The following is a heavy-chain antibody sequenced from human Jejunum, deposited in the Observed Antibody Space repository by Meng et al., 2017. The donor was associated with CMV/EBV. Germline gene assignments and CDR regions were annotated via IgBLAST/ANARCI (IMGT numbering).Heavy chain of an antibody. Sequence: CRISGGPFSRYYINWVRQAPGKGLEWMGMILPRFGTTKYAQRFQGRATLISDESTTTAYLELNSLTSDDTAVYYCAREGTMTRFDYWGQGTLVTVSS. D-gene: IGHD1-1*01. CDR3: AREGTMTRFDY. CDR2: ILPRFGTT. CDR1: GGPFSRYY. V-gene: IGHV1-69*15. J-gene: IGHJ4*02.